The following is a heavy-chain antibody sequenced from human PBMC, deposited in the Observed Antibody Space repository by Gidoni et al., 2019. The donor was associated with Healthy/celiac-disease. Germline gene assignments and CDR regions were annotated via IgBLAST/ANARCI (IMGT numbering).Heavy chain of an antibody. J-gene: IGHJ5*02. CDR3: ARDSGWYLDAWFDP. Sequence: EVQLVESGGGLVKPGGSLRLSCAASGFTFSSYSMNWVRQAPGKGLEWVSSISSSSSYIYYADSVKGRFTIARDNAKNSLYLQMNSLRAEDTAVYYCARDSGWYLDAWFDPWGQGTLVTVSS. V-gene: IGHV3-21*01. CDR2: ISSSSSYI. CDR1: GFTFSSYS. D-gene: IGHD6-19*01.